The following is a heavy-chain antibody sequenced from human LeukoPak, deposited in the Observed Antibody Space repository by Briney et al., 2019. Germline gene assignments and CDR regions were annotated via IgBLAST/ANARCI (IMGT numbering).Heavy chain of an antibody. CDR2: IYYSGST. J-gene: IGHJ3*02. D-gene: IGHD3-9*01. CDR3: ARLGYDILTGYYKGAFDI. Sequence: SETLSLTCTVSGGSISSYYWSWIRQPPGKGLEWIGYIYYSGSTNYNPSLKSRVTTSVDTSKNQFSLKLSSVTAADTAVYYCARLGYDILTGYYKGAFDIWGQGTMVTVSS. CDR1: GGSISSYY. V-gene: IGHV4-59*01.